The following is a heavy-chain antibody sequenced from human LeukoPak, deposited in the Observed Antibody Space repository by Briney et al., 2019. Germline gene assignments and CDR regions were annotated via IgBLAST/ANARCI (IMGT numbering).Heavy chain of an antibody. CDR1: GDSISGYY. D-gene: IGHD1-26*01. Sequence: KPSETLSLTCTVSGDSISGYYRSWIRQPPGKGLEWIGNIYYSGTTNYDPSLRSRVNMSLDASKNQFSLRLSSVTAADTAVYYCARGGSYFVYWGQGTLVTVSS. V-gene: IGHV4-59*01. J-gene: IGHJ4*02. CDR2: IYYSGTT. CDR3: ARGGSYFVY.